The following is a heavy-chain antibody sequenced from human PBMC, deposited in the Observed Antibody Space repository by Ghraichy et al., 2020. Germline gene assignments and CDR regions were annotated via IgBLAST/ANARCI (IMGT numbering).Heavy chain of an antibody. V-gene: IGHV4-39*07. J-gene: IGHJ4*02. D-gene: IGHD3-10*01. CDR1: GGSISSSSYY. CDR2: IYYSGST. CDR3: ARDGQLHYGSGSYYFDY. Sequence: ETLSLTCTVSGGSISSSSYYWGWIRQPPGKGLEWIGSIYYSGSTYYNPSLKSRVTISVDTSKNQFSLKLSSVTAADTAVYYCARDGQLHYGSGSYYFDYWGQGTLVTVSS.